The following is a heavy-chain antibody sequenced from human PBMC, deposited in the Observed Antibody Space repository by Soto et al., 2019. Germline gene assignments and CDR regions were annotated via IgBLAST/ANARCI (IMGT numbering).Heavy chain of an antibody. J-gene: IGHJ4*02. CDR3: AKGSATSRPYYFDS. V-gene: IGHV3-23*01. Sequence: GGSLRLSCIASGFTFSEFAMGWVRQAPGKGLEWVSAITDTGGDTYHADSVKGRFTISRDNTKSTLFFQMNSLGAEDTAIYYCAKGSATSRPYYFDSWGQGALVTVS. D-gene: IGHD6-13*01. CDR2: ITDTGGDT. CDR1: GFTFSEFA.